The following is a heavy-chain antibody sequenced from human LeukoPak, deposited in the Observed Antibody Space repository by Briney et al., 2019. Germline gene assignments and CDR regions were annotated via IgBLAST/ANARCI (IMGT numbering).Heavy chain of an antibody. CDR3: ARGGGLDV. V-gene: IGHV3-74*01. J-gene: IGHJ6*02. CDR2: INSDGSSI. D-gene: IGHD3-16*01. CDR1: GFTFSSHW. Sequence: GGSLGLSCAASGFTFSSHWMHWVRQAPGKGLVWVSRINSDGSSISYADSVKGRFTISRDNAKNTLYLQMSNLRAEDTAVYFCARGGGLDVWGQGATVTVSS.